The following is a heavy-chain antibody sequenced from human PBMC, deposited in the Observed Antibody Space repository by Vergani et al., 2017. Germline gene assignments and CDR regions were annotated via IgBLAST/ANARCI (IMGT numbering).Heavy chain of an antibody. J-gene: IGHJ6*02. CDR2: IRDDGSNP. V-gene: IGHV3-30*02. D-gene: IGHD1-26*01. Sequence: QEQLLQSGGGVVQPGGSLRLSCIGSGYTFGHFDMHWVRQSPGKGLAWVAFIRDDGSNPQYIDPVKGRFTISRDNSKDTLFLQMNGLRPEDTGTYFCAKKGGSLYYYGVDVWGQGTTITVSS. CDR1: GYTFGHFD. CDR3: AKKGGSLYYYGVDV.